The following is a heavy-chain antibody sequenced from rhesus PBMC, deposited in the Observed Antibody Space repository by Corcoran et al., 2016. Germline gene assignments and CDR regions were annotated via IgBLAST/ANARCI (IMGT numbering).Heavy chain of an antibody. CDR1: GGSISDYDY. V-gene: IGHV4S9*01. CDR3: ARSCYGTSYSRFDV. Sequence: QVQLQESGPGLVKPSETLSLTCAVSGGSISDYDYWNWIRQPQGKGLECIGHFYGNSASTYYNPSLKSIGTILKDTTSNQSFLNLSSLTASCTAMYYCARSCYGTSYSRFDVWGPGVLVTVSS. CDR2: FYGNSAST. D-gene: IGHD4-29*01. J-gene: IGHJ5-1*01.